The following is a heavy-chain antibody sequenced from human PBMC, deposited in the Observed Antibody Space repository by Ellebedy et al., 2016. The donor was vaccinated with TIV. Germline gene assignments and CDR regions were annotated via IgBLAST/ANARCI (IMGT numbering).Heavy chain of an antibody. V-gene: IGHV1-69*04. D-gene: IGHD2-21*02. J-gene: IGHJ4*02. CDR2: IIPILGIA. CDR3: ATAKDSVVTAIDY. Sequence: AASVKVSCKASGGTFSSYAISWVRQAPGQGLEWMGRIIPILGIANYAQKFQGRVTITADKSTSTAYMELSSLRSEDTAVYYCATAKDSVVTAIDYWGQGTLVTVSS. CDR1: GGTFSSYA.